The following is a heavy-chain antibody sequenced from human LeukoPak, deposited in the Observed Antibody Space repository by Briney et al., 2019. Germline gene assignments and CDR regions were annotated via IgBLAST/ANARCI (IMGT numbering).Heavy chain of an antibody. V-gene: IGHV1-69*04. CDR3: ARLGYRGIAAAGNYYYGMDV. J-gene: IGHJ6*01. D-gene: IGHD6-13*01. CDR1: VGTFSSYA. Sequence: ASAKVSCKASVGTFSSYAINWVRQAPGQGLEWMGRIIPILCIANYVQKFQGRVTITADKSTSTAYMELSSLRSEDTAVYYCARLGYRGIAAAGNYYYGMDVWGQGTTVTVSS. CDR2: IIPILCIA.